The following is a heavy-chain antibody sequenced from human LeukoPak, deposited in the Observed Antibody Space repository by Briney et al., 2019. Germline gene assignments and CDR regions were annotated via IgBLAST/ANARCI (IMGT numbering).Heavy chain of an antibody. CDR3: AREMYGMVGATTRGSFDY. CDR1: GFSVSNNY. D-gene: IGHD1-26*01. Sequence: PGGSLRPSCAASGFSVSNNYMTWVRQAPGKGLEWVSSISSSSSYIYYADSVKGRFTISRDNAKNSLYLQMNSLRAEDTAVYYCAREMYGMVGATTRGSFDYWGQGTLVTVSS. V-gene: IGHV3-21*01. J-gene: IGHJ4*02. CDR2: ISSSSSYI.